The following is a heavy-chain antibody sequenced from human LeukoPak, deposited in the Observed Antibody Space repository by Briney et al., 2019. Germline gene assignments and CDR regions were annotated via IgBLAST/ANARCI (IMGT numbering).Heavy chain of an antibody. CDR2: IYYSGST. V-gene: IGHV4-39*01. Sequence: SETLSLTCTVSGGSISSSSYYWGWIRQPPGKGLEWIGSIYYSGSTYYNPSLKSRVTISVDTSKNQFSLKLSSVTAADTAVYYCASGSAAAGMVDAFDIWGQGTMVTVSS. CDR3: ASGSAAAGMVDAFDI. D-gene: IGHD6-13*01. J-gene: IGHJ3*02. CDR1: GGSISSSSYY.